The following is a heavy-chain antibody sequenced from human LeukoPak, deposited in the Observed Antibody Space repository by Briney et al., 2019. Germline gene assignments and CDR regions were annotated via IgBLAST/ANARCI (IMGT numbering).Heavy chain of an antibody. V-gene: IGHV3-30-3*01. Sequence: PGRSLRLSCAASGFTFSSYAMHWVRQAPGKGLEWVAVISYDGSNKYYADSVKGRFTISRDNSKNTLYLQMNSLRAEDAAVYYCAKSARVGVTVLVNFDYWGQGTLVTVSS. CDR1: GFTFSSYA. CDR3: AKSARVGVTVLVNFDY. D-gene: IGHD1-26*01. CDR2: ISYDGSNK. J-gene: IGHJ4*02.